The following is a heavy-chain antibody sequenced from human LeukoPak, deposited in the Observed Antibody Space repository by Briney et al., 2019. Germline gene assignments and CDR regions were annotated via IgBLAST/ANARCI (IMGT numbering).Heavy chain of an antibody. Sequence: GASVKVSCKVSRYTLTELSMHWVRQAPGKGLEWMGRFDPEDGETIYAQKFQGRVTMTEDTSTNTAYMELSSLRSEDTAVYYCATQQLVRFVLRFQHWGQGTRVTVSS. CDR1: RYTLTELS. V-gene: IGHV1-24*01. D-gene: IGHD6-13*01. J-gene: IGHJ1*01. CDR3: ATQQLVRFVLRFQH. CDR2: FDPEDGET.